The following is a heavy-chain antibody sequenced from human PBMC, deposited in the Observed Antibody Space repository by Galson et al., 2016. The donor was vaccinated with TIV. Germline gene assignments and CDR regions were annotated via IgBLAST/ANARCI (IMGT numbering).Heavy chain of an antibody. CDR3: ARLQGIGSGSYYGF. CDR2: VSPGDSQT. J-gene: IGHJ4*02. D-gene: IGHD3-10*01. CDR1: EYFFGAYW. V-gene: IGHV5-51*01. Sequence: QSGAEVKKPGESLRISCKASEYFFGAYWIGWVRQMSGKGLEWMGIVSPGDSQTRYSPSFEGQVTLSVDKSISTAYLQWSSLRASDTAMYYCARLQGIGSGSYYGFWGQGTLVTVSS.